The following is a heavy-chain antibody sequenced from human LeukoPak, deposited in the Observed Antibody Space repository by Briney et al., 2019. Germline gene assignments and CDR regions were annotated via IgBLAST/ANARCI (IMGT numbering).Heavy chain of an antibody. CDR2: ISYDGSNK. CDR3: ARGGGLDV. D-gene: IGHD3-16*01. V-gene: IGHV3-30-3*01. Sequence: GGSLRLSCAASGFAFSSYAMHWVRQAPGKGLEWVAVISYDGSNKYYADSVKGRFTISRDNSKNTLYLQMNSLRAEDTAVYYCARGGGLDVWGQGATVTVSS. J-gene: IGHJ6*02. CDR1: GFAFSSYA.